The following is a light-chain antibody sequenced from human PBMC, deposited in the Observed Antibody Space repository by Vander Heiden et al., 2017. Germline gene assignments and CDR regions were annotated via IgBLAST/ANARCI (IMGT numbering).Light chain of an antibody. J-gene: IGKJ1*01. CDR3: HRYMTYRRT. CDR1: QSVSSW. Sequence: DIQMTQSPSTLSASIGDRVTITCRASQSVSSWLAWYQQKPGKAPKVLIYKASSLESGVPSRFRGTRSGTEFTLTMSSLQPDDFATYYCHRYMTYRRTFGRGTKVESK. CDR2: KAS. V-gene: IGKV1-5*03.